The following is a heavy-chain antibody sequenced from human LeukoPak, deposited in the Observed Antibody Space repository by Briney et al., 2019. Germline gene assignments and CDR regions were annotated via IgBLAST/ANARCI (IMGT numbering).Heavy chain of an antibody. D-gene: IGHD6-19*01. V-gene: IGHV4-59*08. CDR2: ISHGGTT. J-gene: IGHJ3*01. Sequence: PSETLSLTCTVSGGSISSDYWSWIRQPPGKGLEWIGYISHGGTTGYNPSLQSRVTISVDTSKNQFSLKVSSVNAADTAVYYCARRVTSSGWYQDDTWGQGTMVTVSS. CDR1: GGSISSDY. CDR3: ARRVTSSGWYQDDT.